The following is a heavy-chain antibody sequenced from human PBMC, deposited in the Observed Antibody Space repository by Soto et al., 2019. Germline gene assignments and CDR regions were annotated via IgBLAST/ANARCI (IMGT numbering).Heavy chain of an antibody. Sequence: QVQLVQSGAEVKKPGASVKVSCKASGYTFTSYDINWVRQATGQGLEWMGWMNPNSGNTGYAQKFQGRVTMTRNTSLSTAYMELSSLRSEDTAVYYCARDGYCSSTSCYGVDYWGQGTLVTVSS. D-gene: IGHD2-2*01. CDR2: MNPNSGNT. J-gene: IGHJ4*02. CDR3: ARDGYCSSTSCYGVDY. V-gene: IGHV1-8*01. CDR1: GYTFTSYD.